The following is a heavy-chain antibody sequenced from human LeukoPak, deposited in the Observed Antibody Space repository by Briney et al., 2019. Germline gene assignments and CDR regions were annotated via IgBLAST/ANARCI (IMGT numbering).Heavy chain of an antibody. CDR2: IYSSGST. Sequence: SETLSLTCTVSGGSVSSGSFYWSWIRQPPGKGLEYVGYIYSSGSTNYNPSLKSRVTISLDTSKNQFSLKLNSVTATDTAVYFCARDPGNYFDYWGQGTLVTVSS. D-gene: IGHD3-10*01. CDR3: ARDPGNYFDY. J-gene: IGHJ4*02. CDR1: GGSVSSGSFY. V-gene: IGHV4-61*01.